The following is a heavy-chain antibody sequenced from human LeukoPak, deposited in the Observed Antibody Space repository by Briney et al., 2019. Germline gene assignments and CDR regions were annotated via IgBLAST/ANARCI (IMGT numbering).Heavy chain of an antibody. CDR1: GGSISSGGYY. Sequence: TSETLSLTCTVSGGSISSGGYYWRWIRQHPGKGLEWIGYIYYSGSTYYNPSLKSRVTISVDTSKNQFSLKLSSVTAADTAEYYCTREEQQLGLDYWGQGTLVTVSS. J-gene: IGHJ4*02. CDR2: IYYSGST. V-gene: IGHV4-31*03. CDR3: TREEQQLGLDY. D-gene: IGHD6-13*01.